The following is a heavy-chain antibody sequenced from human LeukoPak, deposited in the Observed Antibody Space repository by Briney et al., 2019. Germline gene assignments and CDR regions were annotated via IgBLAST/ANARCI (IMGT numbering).Heavy chain of an antibody. CDR3: ARDGPQRYSGYFDY. CDR2: ISGSGGST. CDR1: GFTFSSYA. Sequence: GGSLRLSCAASGFTFSSYAMSWVRQAPGKGLEWVSAISGSGGSTYYADSVKGRFTISRDNAKNSLYLQMNSLRDEDTAVYYCARDGPQRYSGYFDYWGQGALVTVS. D-gene: IGHD5-12*01. J-gene: IGHJ4*02. V-gene: IGHV3-23*01.